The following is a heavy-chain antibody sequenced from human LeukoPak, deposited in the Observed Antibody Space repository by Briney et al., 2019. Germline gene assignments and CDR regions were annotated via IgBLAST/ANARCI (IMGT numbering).Heavy chain of an antibody. CDR1: GGSVSSGSYY. J-gene: IGHJ4*02. CDR3: ARVTTVVTLFDY. Sequence: SETLALTCTVSGGSVSSGSYYCSWIRQPPGKGLEWIGYIYYSGSTNYNPSLKSRVTISVDTSKNQFSLKLSSVTAADTAVYYCARVTTVVTLFDYWGQGTLVTVSS. D-gene: IGHD4-23*01. CDR2: IYYSGST. V-gene: IGHV4-61*01.